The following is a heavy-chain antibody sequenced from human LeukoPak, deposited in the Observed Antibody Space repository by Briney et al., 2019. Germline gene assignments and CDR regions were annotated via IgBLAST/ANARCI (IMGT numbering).Heavy chain of an antibody. CDR3: ARDQYYDILTGYYGFRPGGGMDV. D-gene: IGHD3-9*01. V-gene: IGHV3-30*02. J-gene: IGHJ6*02. Sequence: GGSLRLSCAAFGFTFSTYGMHWVRQAPGKGLEWVAFIRFDGSHKYYADSVKGRFTISRDNSKNTLYLQMTSLRAADTAVYYCARDQYYDILTGYYGFRPGGGMDVWGHGTTVTVSS. CDR2: IRFDGSHK. CDR1: GFTFSTYG.